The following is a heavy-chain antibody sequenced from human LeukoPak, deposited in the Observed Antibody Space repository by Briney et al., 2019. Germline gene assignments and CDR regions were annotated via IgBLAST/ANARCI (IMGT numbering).Heavy chain of an antibody. J-gene: IGHJ6*03. Sequence: ASVKVSCKASGYTFTSYYMHWVRQAPGQGLEWMGIINPSGGSTSYAQKFQGRLTFTADESTSTVYMELTSLRSEDTAVYYCARTYYDILTGYTYYYYYMDVWGKGTTVTVSS. V-gene: IGHV1-46*01. CDR1: GYTFTSYY. CDR3: ARTYYDILTGYTYYYYYMDV. D-gene: IGHD3-9*01. CDR2: INPSGGST.